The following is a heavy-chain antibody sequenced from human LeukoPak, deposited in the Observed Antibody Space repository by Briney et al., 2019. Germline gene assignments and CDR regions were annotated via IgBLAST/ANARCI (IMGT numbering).Heavy chain of an antibody. CDR2: IYYSGST. CDR1: GGSISSYY. V-gene: IGHV4-59*01. CDR3: ARVDQQWLVPSTYYYYMDV. J-gene: IGHJ6*03. Sequence: PSETLSLTCTVSGGSISSYYWSWIRQPPGKGLEWIGYIYYSGSTNYNPSLKSRVTISVDTSKNQFSLKLSSVTAADTAVYYCARVDQQWLVPSTYYYYMDVWGEGTTVTVSS. D-gene: IGHD6-19*01.